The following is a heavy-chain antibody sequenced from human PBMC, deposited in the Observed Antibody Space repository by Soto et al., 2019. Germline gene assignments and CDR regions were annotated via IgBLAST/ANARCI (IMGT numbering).Heavy chain of an antibody. D-gene: IGHD2-15*01. CDR1: GGTFSSYT. V-gene: IGHV1-69*02. CDR2: IIPILGIA. J-gene: IGHJ6*02. CDR3: ARGSDRVAATPRYYYYGMDV. Sequence: QVQLVQSGAEVKKPGSSVKVSCKASGGTFSSYTISWVRQAPGQGLEWMGRIIPILGIANYAQKFQGRVTITADKSTSTAYMELSSLRSEDTAVYYCARGSDRVAATPRYYYYGMDVWGQGTTVTVSS.